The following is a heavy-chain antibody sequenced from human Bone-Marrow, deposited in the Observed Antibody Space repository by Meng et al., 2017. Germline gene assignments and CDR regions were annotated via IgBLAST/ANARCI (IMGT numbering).Heavy chain of an antibody. Sequence: QVQLQESGPGLVKPSQTLSLNCTVSGGSIGSGDYYWSWIRQPPGKGLEWIGYIYYSGSTYYNPSLQSRVTISVDTSKNQFSLKLSSVTAADTAVYYCARDRGIAAAGQDNNWFDPWGQGTLVTVSS. J-gene: IGHJ5*02. CDR1: GGSIGSGDYY. CDR3: ARDRGIAAAGQDNNWFDP. D-gene: IGHD6-13*01. CDR2: IYYSGST. V-gene: IGHV4-30-4*01.